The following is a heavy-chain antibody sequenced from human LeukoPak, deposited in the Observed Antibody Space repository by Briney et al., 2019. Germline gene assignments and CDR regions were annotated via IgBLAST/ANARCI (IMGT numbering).Heavy chain of an antibody. Sequence: GSSVKVSCKASGGTFCSYAISWVRQAPGQGLEWMGRIIPILGIANYAQKFQGRVTITADKSTSTAYMELSSLRSEDTAVYYCARGQGRQADYWGQGTLVTVSS. CDR3: ARGQGRQADY. J-gene: IGHJ4*02. CDR2: IIPILGIA. V-gene: IGHV1-69*04. CDR1: GGTFCSYA.